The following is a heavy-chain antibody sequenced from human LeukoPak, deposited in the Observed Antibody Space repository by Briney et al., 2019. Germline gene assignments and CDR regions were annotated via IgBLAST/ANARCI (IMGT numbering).Heavy chain of an antibody. V-gene: IGHV1-2*02. J-gene: IGHJ4*02. D-gene: IGHD2-2*01. CDR2: INPYSGTI. CDR3: ARDPKSQLLLDY. CDR1: GYTFTGYY. Sequence: RASVKVSCKASGYTFTGYYMHWVRQAPGQGLEWMGWINPYSGTINYAQKFQGRVTLTRDTSISTAYMELSRLTSGDTAVYYCARDPKSQLLLDYWGQGTLVTVSS.